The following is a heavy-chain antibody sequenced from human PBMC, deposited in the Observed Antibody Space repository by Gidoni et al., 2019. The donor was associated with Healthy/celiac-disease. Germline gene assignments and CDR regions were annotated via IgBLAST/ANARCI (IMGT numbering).Heavy chain of an antibody. Sequence: QVQLVESGGGVVQPGRSLRLSCAASGFTFSSYGMHWVRQAPGKGLEWVAVIGYDGSNKYYADSVKGRVTISRDNSKNTLYLQMNSLRAEDTAVYYCARAYYDFWSGYVGPFGYWGQGTLVTVSS. CDR3: ARAYYDFWSGYVGPFGY. J-gene: IGHJ4*02. D-gene: IGHD3-3*01. CDR2: IGYDGSNK. V-gene: IGHV3-33*01. CDR1: GFTFSSYG.